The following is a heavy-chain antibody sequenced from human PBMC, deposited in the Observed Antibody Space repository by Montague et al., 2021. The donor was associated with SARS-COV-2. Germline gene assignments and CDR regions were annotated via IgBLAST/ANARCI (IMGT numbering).Heavy chain of an antibody. Sequence: VKPTQTPTLTCTFSGFSLSTSGMCVSWIRQPPGKALEWLALIDWDDDKYYSTSLKTRLTISKDTSKNQVVLTMTNMDPVDTATYYCARIWGATRGDAFDIWGQGTMVTVSS. D-gene: IGHD1-26*01. CDR3: ARIWGATRGDAFDI. CDR2: IDWDDDK. J-gene: IGHJ3*02. CDR1: GFSLSTSGMC. V-gene: IGHV2-70*01.